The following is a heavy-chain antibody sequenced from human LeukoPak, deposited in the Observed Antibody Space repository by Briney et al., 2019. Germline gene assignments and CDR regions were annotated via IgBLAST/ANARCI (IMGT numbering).Heavy chain of an antibody. D-gene: IGHD5-18*01. CDR1: GFTVSSNY. J-gene: IGHJ4*02. CDR3: ARGGGYSYGSFDY. CDR2: IYSGGNT. Sequence: GGSLRLSCAASGFTVSSNYMSWVRQAPGKGLEWVSVIYSGGNTYYADSVKGRFTISRDNSKNTLYLQMNSLRAEDTAVYYCARGGGYSYGSFDYWGQGTLVTVSS. V-gene: IGHV3-66*02.